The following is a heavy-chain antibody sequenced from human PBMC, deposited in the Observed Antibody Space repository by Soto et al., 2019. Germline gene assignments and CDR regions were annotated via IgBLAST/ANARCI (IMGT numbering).Heavy chain of an antibody. CDR2: IRSKTKSYAT. CDR3: TRYDSSGNLADAFDI. V-gene: IGHV3-73*01. J-gene: IGHJ3*02. D-gene: IGHD3-22*01. CDR1: GFTFSSYG. Sequence: GGSLRHSCAASGFTFSSYGRHWVSQAYGKGLEWVGRIRSKTKSYATAYAASVKGRFTISRDDSKNTAYLQMNSLKTEDTAVYYCTRYDSSGNLADAFDIWGQGTMVTVSS.